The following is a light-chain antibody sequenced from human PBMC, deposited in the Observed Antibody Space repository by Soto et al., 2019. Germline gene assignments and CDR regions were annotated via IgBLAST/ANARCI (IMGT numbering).Light chain of an antibody. V-gene: IGKV1-5*01. CDR2: DAS. CDR3: QQYNSYSWT. J-gene: IGKJ1*01. Sequence: MYLSPSTLSASIGDRVTITCRASQSISSWLAWYQQKPGKAPKLLIYDASSLESGVPSRFSGSGSGTEFTLTISSLQPDDFATYYCQQYNSYSWTFGQVTKV. CDR1: QSISSW.